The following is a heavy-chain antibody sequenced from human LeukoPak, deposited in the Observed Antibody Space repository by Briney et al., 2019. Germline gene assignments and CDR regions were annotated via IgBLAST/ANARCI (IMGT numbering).Heavy chain of an antibody. D-gene: IGHD3-10*01. CDR1: GGSISSYY. Sequence: SETLSLTCTVSGGSISSYYWSWMRQPAGRGLEWIGRIYTSGSTNYNPSLKSRVTMSVDTSKNQFSLKLNSVTAADTAVYYCARDQYYYGSGTPFDPWGQGTLVTVSS. CDR2: IYTSGST. CDR3: ARDQYYYGSGTPFDP. V-gene: IGHV4-4*07. J-gene: IGHJ5*02.